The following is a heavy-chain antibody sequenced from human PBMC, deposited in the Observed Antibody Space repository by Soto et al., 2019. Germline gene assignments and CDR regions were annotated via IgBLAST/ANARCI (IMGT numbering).Heavy chain of an antibody. Sequence: PGGSLRLSWAASGFNFSSYAMIWVRQAPGKGLEWLSVMNDGGDRRYYVDSMQGRFTISRDNAKNTLYLQMNNLRAEDTAVYYCVGFLEQSKIFEYWGQGTQVTVSS. CDR2: MNDGGDRR. J-gene: IGHJ4*02. CDR3: VGFLEQSKIFEY. CDR1: GFNFSSYA. D-gene: IGHD3-3*01. V-gene: IGHV3-23*01.